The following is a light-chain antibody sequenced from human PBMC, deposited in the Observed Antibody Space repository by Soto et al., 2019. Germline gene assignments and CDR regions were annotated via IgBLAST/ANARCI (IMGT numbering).Light chain of an antibody. Sequence: EIVLPQSPGTLSLSPGKRATLSCRASQSVSNFLAWYQQKPGQARRLLIYDTSNRATGIPARFSGSGSGTDCTLTINNLDPEDFAVYYCQQRSNWPITFGQGTRLEIK. J-gene: IGKJ5*01. V-gene: IGKV3-11*01. CDR1: QSVSNF. CDR2: DTS. CDR3: QQRSNWPIT.